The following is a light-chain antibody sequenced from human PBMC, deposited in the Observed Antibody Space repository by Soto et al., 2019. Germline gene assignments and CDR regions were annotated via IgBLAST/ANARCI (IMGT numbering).Light chain of an antibody. Sequence: QSVLTQPASVSGSPGQSITISCTGTSSDVGAYNYVSWYQQHPGKAPKLIIYDVSNRPSGISNRFSGSKSANTASLTISGLQTEDEADYFCTSYTTSSTLYVFGTGTKV. J-gene: IGLJ1*01. CDR1: SSDVGAYNY. CDR3: TSYTTSSTLYV. CDR2: DVS. V-gene: IGLV2-14*01.